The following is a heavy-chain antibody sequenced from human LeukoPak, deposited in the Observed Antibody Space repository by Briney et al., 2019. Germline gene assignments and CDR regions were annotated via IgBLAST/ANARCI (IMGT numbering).Heavy chain of an antibody. CDR1: GFTFSNYV. D-gene: IGHD1-1*01. J-gene: IGHJ4*02. Sequence: GGSLRLSCAASGFTFSNYVMSWFRQAPGKGLEWVSTVGRSGVDTYYADSVRGRFTISKDSSKNTLQMNSLSAEDTAIYYCVKHSGGVYGNSDSWGQGILVTVSS. CDR2: VGRSGVDT. CDR3: VKHSGGVYGNSDS. V-gene: IGHV3-23*01.